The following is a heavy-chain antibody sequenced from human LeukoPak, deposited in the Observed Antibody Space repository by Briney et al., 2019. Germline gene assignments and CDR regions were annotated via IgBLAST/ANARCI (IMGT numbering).Heavy chain of an antibody. D-gene: IGHD3-22*01. J-gene: IGHJ5*02. V-gene: IGHV3-21*01. Sequence: PGGSLRLSCAASGFTFSSYSMNWVRQAPGKGLEWVSSISSSSSYIYYADSVKGRFTISRDNAKNSLYLQMNSLRAEDTAVYYCARDLGKLDYYDSSGYDSNWFDPWGQGTLVTVSS. CDR3: ARDLGKLDYYDSSGYDSNWFDP. CDR1: GFTFSSYS. CDR2: ISSSSSYI.